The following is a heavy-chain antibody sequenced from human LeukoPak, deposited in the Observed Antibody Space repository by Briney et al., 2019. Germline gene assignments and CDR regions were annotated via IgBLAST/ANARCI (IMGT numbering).Heavy chain of an antibody. Sequence: ASVKVSCKASGYTFTSYYMHWVRQAPGQGLEWMGWINPNSGGTNYAQKFQGWVTMTRGTSISTAYMELSRLRSDDTAVYYCARGPKEDDYGDYWGQGTLVTVSS. V-gene: IGHV1-2*04. CDR1: GYTFTSYY. CDR2: INPNSGGT. J-gene: IGHJ4*02. CDR3: ARGPKEDDYGDY. D-gene: IGHD2-15*01.